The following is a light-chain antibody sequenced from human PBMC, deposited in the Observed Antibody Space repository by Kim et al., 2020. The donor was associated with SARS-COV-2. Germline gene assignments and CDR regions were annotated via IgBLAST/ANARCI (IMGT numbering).Light chain of an antibody. Sequence: GQSVTISCSGTASDVGDHNYVCWYQQMPGKAPKLMIYDVDRRPSGIPDRFSGSKAGNTASLTVSGLQAADEGDYYCCSYTGSYPVIFGGGTQLTVL. CDR1: ASDVGDHNY. CDR3: CSYTGSYPVI. J-gene: IGLJ2*01. V-gene: IGLV2-11*03. CDR2: DVD.